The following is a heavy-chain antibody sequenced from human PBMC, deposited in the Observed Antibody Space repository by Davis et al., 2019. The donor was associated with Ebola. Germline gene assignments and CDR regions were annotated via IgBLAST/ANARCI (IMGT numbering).Heavy chain of an antibody. CDR2: INSDGSST. CDR1: GFTFSSYW. J-gene: IGHJ4*02. CDR3: ARVSVLRYFDWLLEPPDY. Sequence: GESLKISCEASGFTFSSYWMSWVRQAPGKGLVWVSRINSDGSSTNYADSVKGRFTISRDNAKNSLYLQMNSLRAEDTAVYYCARVSVLRYFDWLLEPPDYWGQGTLVTVSS. V-gene: IGHV3-74*01. D-gene: IGHD3-9*01.